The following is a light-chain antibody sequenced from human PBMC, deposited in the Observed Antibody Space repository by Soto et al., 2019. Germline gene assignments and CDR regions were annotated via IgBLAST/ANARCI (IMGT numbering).Light chain of an antibody. V-gene: IGLV2-14*01. CDR3: SSYTSISTYV. CDR2: DVT. Sequence: QSALTQPASVSGSPGQSITISCTGTSSDVGGYNFVSWYQQHPDKAPKLMIYDVTNRPSGVSNRFSDSKSGNTASLTISGLQAEDEADYYCSSYTSISTYVFGTGTKVTVL. J-gene: IGLJ1*01. CDR1: SSDVGGYNF.